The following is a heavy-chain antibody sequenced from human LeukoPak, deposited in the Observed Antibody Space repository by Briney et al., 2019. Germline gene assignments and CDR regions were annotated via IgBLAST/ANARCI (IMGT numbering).Heavy chain of an antibody. CDR1: GFTFSNAW. J-gene: IGHJ4*02. V-gene: IGHV3-15*01. CDR3: TTLVEYYYDSSGYPSDY. CDR2: IKSKTDGGTT. Sequence: GGSLRLSCAASGFTFSNAWMSWVRQAPGKGLGWVGRIKSKTDGGTTDYAAPVKGRFTISRDDSKNTLYLQMNGLKTEDTAVYYCTTLVEYYYDSSGYPSDYWGQGTLVTVSS. D-gene: IGHD3-22*01.